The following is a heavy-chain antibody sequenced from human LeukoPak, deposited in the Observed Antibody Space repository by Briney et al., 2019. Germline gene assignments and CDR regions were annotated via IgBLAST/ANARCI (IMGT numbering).Heavy chain of an antibody. CDR3: VRQQLVRYYYYGMDV. CDR1: VFTFSSDW. J-gene: IGHJ6*04. Sequence: SQRRSCATSVFTFSSDWMHCVRQAPGKGLLWVSRNNSHGSSTSYADSVKGRFAISRDNAKNTLYLQMNSLRAEDTAVYYCVRQQLVRYYYYGMDVWGKGTTVTVSS. V-gene: IGHV3-74*01. D-gene: IGHD6-13*01. CDR2: NNSHGSST.